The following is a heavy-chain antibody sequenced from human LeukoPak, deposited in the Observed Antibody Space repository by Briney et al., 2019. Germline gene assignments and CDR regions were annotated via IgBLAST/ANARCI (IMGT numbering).Heavy chain of an antibody. CDR1: GFSFSSNW. CDR2: INPAGSET. D-gene: IGHD2-15*01. CDR3: ARFGYVAAVDV. Sequence: GGSLRLSCAASGFSFSSNWMSWVRQAPGKGLEWVANINPAGSETYYVDPVKGRFSISRDNAKNLVYLQMNSLRAEDTAVYHCARFGYVAAVDVWGQGTPVTVSS. J-gene: IGHJ4*02. V-gene: IGHV3-7*01.